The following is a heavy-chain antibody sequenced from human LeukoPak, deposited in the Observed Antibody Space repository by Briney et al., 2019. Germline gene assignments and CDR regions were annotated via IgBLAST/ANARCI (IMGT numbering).Heavy chain of an antibody. J-gene: IGHJ4*02. CDR1: GGSITSDSYF. D-gene: IGHD5-24*01. V-gene: IGHV4-39*01. CDR2: VYYDGTS. Sequence: SQTLSLTCTVSGGSITSDSYFWAWIRQPPGKGLEWIGSVYYDGTSYSNPSLQSRAAVFVDTSKDQFSLDLSFVTAADTALYYRVRHISTNTGYFDSCGQGTLVSVSS. CDR3: VRHISTNTGYFDS.